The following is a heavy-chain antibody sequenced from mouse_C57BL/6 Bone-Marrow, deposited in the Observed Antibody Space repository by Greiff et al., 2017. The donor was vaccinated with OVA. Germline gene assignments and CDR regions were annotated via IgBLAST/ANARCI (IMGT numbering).Heavy chain of an antibody. V-gene: IGHV1-53*01. D-gene: IGHD2-4*01. Sequence: QVQLQQPGTELVKPGASVKLSCKASGYTFTSYWMHWVKQRPGQGLEWIGNINPSNGGTNYNEQFKSKATLTVAKSSSTAYMQLSSLTSEDSAVYYCARYDYDEAMDYWGQGTSVTVSS. CDR1: GYTFTSYW. CDR2: INPSNGGT. CDR3: ARYDYDEAMDY. J-gene: IGHJ4*01.